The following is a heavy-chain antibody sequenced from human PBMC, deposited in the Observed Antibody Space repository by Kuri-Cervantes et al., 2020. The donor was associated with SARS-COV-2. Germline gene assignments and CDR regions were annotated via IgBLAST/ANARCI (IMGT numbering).Heavy chain of an antibody. CDR1: GGSISSHY. CDR2: IYYSGST. CDR3: ARGQDIVVVPAANIASEYWFDP. D-gene: IGHD2-2*01. Sequence: GSLRLSCTVSGGSISSHYWSWIRQPPGKGLEWIGYIYYSGSTNYNPSLKSRVTISVDTSKNQFSLKLSSVTAADTAVYYCARGQDIVVVPAANIASEYWFDPWGQGTLVTVSS. V-gene: IGHV4-59*11. J-gene: IGHJ5*02.